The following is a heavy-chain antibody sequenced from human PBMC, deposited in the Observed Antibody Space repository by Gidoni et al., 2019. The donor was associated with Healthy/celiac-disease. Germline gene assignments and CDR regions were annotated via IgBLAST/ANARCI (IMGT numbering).Heavy chain of an antibody. CDR3: AKDLHAAASYFDY. CDR1: GFTFSSYA. J-gene: IGHJ4*02. V-gene: IGHV3-23*01. CDR2: ISGSGGST. Sequence: EVQLLESGGGLVQPGGSLRLSCAASGFTFSSYAMSWVRQAAGTGLDWVSAISGSGGSTYYADSVKGRFTISRDNSKNTLYLQMNSLRAEDTAVYYCAKDLHAAASYFDYWGQGTLVTVSS. D-gene: IGHD6-13*01.